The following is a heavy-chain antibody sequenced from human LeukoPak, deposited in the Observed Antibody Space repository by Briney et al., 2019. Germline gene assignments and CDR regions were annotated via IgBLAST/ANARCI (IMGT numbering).Heavy chain of an antibody. CDR3: AKDMRLTVARDQDWFFDV. CDR2: VTPSDGRT. CDR1: GFTFSSYD. J-gene: IGHJ2*01. Sequence: GGSLRLSCAASGFTFSSYDMTWVRQAPGKGLEWVSTVTPSDGRTFYIDSVKGRFTISRDNSKNTLYLQMSSLRAEDTAVYYCAKDMRLTVARDQDWFFDVWGRGTLVTVSS. D-gene: IGHD5-12*01. V-gene: IGHV3-23*01.